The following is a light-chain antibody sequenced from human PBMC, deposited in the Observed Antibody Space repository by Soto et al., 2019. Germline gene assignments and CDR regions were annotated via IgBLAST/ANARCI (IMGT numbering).Light chain of an antibody. V-gene: IGKV3-15*01. J-gene: IGKJ5*01. CDR2: GAS. CDR1: QSVSSN. Sequence: EIVMTQSPATLSVSPGERATLSCRASQSVSSNFAWYQQKPGQAPRLLIYGASTRATGIPDRFSGSGSGTEFTLTIRSLQSEDFAVYYCQQYNNWPPITFGPGTRLEIK. CDR3: QQYNNWPPIT.